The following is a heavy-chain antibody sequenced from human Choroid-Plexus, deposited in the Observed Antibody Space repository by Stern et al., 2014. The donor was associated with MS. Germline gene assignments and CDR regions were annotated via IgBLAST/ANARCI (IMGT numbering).Heavy chain of an antibody. CDR1: GFTFGSCA. CDR3: AKDRQYLTYFFDH. J-gene: IGHJ5*02. Sequence: VQLEESGGGVVQPGRPLRLSCVVSGFTFGSCAMHWVRQAPGKGLEWVAGVSYYGSNKYYADSVKGRFTISRDNSQNTLYMQMSSLRPEDTAVYYCAKDRQYLTYFFDHWGQGSLVTVSS. V-gene: IGHV3-30*18. D-gene: IGHD2/OR15-2a*01. CDR2: VSYYGSNK.